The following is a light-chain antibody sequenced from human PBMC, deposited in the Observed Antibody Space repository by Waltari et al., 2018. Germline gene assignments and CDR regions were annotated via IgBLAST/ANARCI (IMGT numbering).Light chain of an antibody. CDR3: QQSYGTPPT. V-gene: IGKV1-5*01. CDR1: QSISSW. CDR2: YAS. Sequence: DIQMTQSPSTLSASVGDRVTITCRASQSISSWLAWYQQKPGKAPKLLIYYASRLESGVPSRFSGSGSGTEFTLTISSLQPDDFATYYCQQSYGTPPTFGQGTKVEIK. J-gene: IGKJ1*01.